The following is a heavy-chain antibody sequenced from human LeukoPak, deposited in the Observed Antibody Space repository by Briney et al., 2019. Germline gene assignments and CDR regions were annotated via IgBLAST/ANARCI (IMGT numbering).Heavy chain of an antibody. D-gene: IGHD6-19*01. J-gene: IGHJ4*02. CDR1: GFTVSSNY. CDR3: ARDLYSSGWTDY. CDR2: IYSGGST. Sequence: GGSLRLSCAASGFTVSSNYMSRVRQAPGKGLEWVSVIYSGGSTYYADSVKGRFTISRDNSKNTLYLQMNSLRAEDTAVYYCARDLYSSGWTDYWGQGTLVTVSS. V-gene: IGHV3-53*01.